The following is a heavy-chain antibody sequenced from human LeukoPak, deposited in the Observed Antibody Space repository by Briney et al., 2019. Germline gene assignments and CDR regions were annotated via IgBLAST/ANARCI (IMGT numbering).Heavy chain of an antibody. J-gene: IGHJ4*02. Sequence: SETLSLTCVVSGYSISSGYHWTWIRQPPGKGLEWIGEIIHSGSTNYNPSLKSRVTISIDTSKNRFSLNLGSVTAADTAVYYCARLIVPPTRPIDYWGQGTLVTVSS. V-gene: IGHV4-34*12. CDR2: IIHSGST. CDR1: GYSISSGYH. D-gene: IGHD2/OR15-2a*01. CDR3: ARLIVPPTRPIDY.